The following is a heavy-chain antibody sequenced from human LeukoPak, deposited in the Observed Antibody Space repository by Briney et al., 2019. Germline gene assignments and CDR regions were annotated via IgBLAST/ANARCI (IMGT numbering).Heavy chain of an antibody. Sequence: PGGSLRLSCAASVFTVSSNHMSWVRQTPGKVLEWVSILYSAGSTFYADSVKGRFTISRDNSKNTLYLQMKSLRAEDTAIYYCATSSGGYGDYVFDFWGQGTLVTVSS. CDR1: VFTVSSNH. CDR2: LYSAGST. V-gene: IGHV3-53*01. CDR3: ATSSGGYGDYVFDF. D-gene: IGHD4-17*01. J-gene: IGHJ4*02.